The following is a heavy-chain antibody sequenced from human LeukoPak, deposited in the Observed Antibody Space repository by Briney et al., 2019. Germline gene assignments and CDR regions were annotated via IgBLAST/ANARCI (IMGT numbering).Heavy chain of an antibody. Sequence: SETLSLTCTVSGGSISSGGYYWSWIRQHPGKGLEWIGYIYYSGSTNYNPSLKSRVTISVDTSKNQFSLKLSSVTAADTAVYYCARGRGDPYDSWSGGDPVWGPGTLVTVSS. CDR1: GGSISSGGYY. D-gene: IGHD3-3*01. V-gene: IGHV4-31*03. CDR3: ARGRGDPYDSWSGGDPV. J-gene: IGHJ4*02. CDR2: IYYSGST.